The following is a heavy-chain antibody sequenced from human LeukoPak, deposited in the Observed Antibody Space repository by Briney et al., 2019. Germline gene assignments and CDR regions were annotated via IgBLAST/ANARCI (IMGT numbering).Heavy chain of an antibody. CDR3: AKKAFDSGNYHWFDP. CDR2: ISYDGSNK. V-gene: IGHV3-30*18. J-gene: IGHJ5*02. D-gene: IGHD3-10*01. CDR1: GFTFSSYG. Sequence: GRSLRLSCAASGFTFSSYGMHWVRQAPGKGLEWVAIISYDGSNKYYADSVKGRFTISRDNSKNTLYLQMNSLRAEDTAVYYCAKKAFDSGNYHWFDPWGQGTLVTVSS.